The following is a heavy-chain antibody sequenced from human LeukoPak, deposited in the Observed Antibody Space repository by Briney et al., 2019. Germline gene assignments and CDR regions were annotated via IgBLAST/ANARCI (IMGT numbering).Heavy chain of an antibody. V-gene: IGHV3-53*01. CDR3: ARHIVGESYFDY. CDR2: IYSGGST. D-gene: IGHD2-21*01. J-gene: IGHJ4*02. Sequence: GGSLRLSCAASGFTVSSNYMSWVRQAPGKGLEWVSVIYSGGSTYYADSVKGRFTTSRDNSKNTLYLQMNSLRAEDTAVYYCARHIVGESYFDYWGQGTLVTVSS. CDR1: GFTVSSNY.